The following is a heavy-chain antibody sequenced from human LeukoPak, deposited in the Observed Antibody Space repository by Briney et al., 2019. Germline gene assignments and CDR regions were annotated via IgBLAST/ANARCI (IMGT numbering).Heavy chain of an antibody. CDR2: IIPIFGTA. V-gene: IGHV1-69*05. CDR1: GGTFSSYA. J-gene: IGHJ5*02. Sequence: SVKVSCKASGGTFSSYAISWMRQAPGRGLEWMGGIIPIFGTANYAQKFQGRVTITTDESTSTAYMELSSLRSEDTAVYYCARMLPRYYGSGSYLNWFDPWGQGTLVTVSS. CDR3: ARMLPRYYGSGSYLNWFDP. D-gene: IGHD3-10*01.